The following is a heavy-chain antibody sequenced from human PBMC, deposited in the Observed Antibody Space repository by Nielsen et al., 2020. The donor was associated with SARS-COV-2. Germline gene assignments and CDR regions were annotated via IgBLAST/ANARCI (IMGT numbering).Heavy chain of an antibody. V-gene: IGHV1-2*06. J-gene: IGHJ6*02. CDR2: INPNSGGT. CDR3: ARDLDGITIFGVVTNYYYYYGMDV. D-gene: IGHD3-3*01. CDR1: GYTFTGYY. Sequence: ASVKVSCKASGYTFTGYYMHWVRQAPAQGLEWMGRINPNSGGTNYAQKFQGRVTMTRDTSISTAYMELSRLRSDDTAVYYCARDLDGITIFGVVTNYYYYYGMDVWGQGTTVTVSS.